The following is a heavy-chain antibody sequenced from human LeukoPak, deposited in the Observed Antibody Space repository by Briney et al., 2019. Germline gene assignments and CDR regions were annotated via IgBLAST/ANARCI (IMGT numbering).Heavy chain of an antibody. V-gene: IGHV1-18*01. CDR2: ISAYNGNT. D-gene: IGHD3-22*01. J-gene: IGHJ4*02. CDR1: GYTFTSYG. Sequence: ASVKVSCKASGYTFTSYGISWARQAPGQGLEWMGWISAYNGNTNYAQKLQGRVTMTTDTSTSTAYMELRSLRSDDTAVYYCARGRGDYYDSSGYYDYWGQGTLVTVSS. CDR3: ARGRGDYYDSSGYYDY.